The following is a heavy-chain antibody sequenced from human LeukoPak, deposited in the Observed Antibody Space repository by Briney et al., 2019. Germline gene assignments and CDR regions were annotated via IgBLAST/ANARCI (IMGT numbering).Heavy chain of an antibody. J-gene: IGHJ4*02. V-gene: IGHV1-2*02. CDR2: IDPKSGVT. D-gene: IGHD4-17*01. CDR1: AYTFTVYW. CDR3: VRDGTTSNERGYNY. Sequence: ASVKVSCKVYAYTFTVYWLHWVRQAPGQRLEWMGWIDPKSGVTNYAQKFQGRVILTKDTSITTTYMDLTRLTSDDTAVYYCVRDGTTSNERGYNYWGQGTLITVSS.